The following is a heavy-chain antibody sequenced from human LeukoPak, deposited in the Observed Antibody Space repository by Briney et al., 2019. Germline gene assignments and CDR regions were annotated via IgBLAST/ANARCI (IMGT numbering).Heavy chain of an antibody. CDR2: ISNSSSYI. D-gene: IGHD2-2*01. CDR3: ARTDIVVVPAAHEPELAEYFQL. V-gene: IGHV3-21*01. Sequence: PGGSLRLSCAASGFTFSSYSMNWVRQAPGKGLEWVSSISNSSSYIYYADSVKGRFTISRDNAKNPLYLQMNSLRAEDTAVYYCARTDIVVVPAAHEPELAEYFQLWGQGTLVSVSS. J-gene: IGHJ1*01. CDR1: GFTFSSYS.